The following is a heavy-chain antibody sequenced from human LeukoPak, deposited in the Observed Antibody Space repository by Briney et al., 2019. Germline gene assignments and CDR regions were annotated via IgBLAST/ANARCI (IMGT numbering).Heavy chain of an antibody. V-gene: IGHV3-23*01. CDR1: GFTFSSYA. Sequence: GGSLRLSCAASGFTFSSYAMSWVRRAPGKGLEWVSAISGSGGSTYYADSVKGRFTISRDNSKNTLYLQMNSLRAEDTAVYYCAKDLGYSSDWYEGYYFDYWGQGTLVTVSS. CDR3: AKDLGYSSDWYEGYYFDY. J-gene: IGHJ4*02. D-gene: IGHD6-19*01. CDR2: ISGSGGST.